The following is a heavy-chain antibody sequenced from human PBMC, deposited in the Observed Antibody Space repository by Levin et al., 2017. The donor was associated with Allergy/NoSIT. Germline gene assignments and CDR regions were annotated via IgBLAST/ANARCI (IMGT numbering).Heavy chain of an antibody. CDR2: ISYDGSNK. Sequence: QPGGSLRLSCAASGFTFSSYAMHWVRQAPGKGLEWVAVISYDGSNKYYADSVKGRFTISRDNSKNTLYLQMNSLRAEDTAVYYCARDRLLWFRELLSWYFDRWGRGTLVTVSS. D-gene: IGHD3-10*01. CDR3: ARDRLLWFRELLSWYFDR. V-gene: IGHV3-30-3*01. J-gene: IGHJ2*01. CDR1: GFTFSSYA.